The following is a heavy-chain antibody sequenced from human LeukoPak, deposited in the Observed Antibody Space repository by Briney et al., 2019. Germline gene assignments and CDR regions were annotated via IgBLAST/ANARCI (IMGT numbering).Heavy chain of an antibody. CDR1: GGSISSSSYY. D-gene: IGHD2-21*02. V-gene: IGHV4-39*02. J-gene: IGHJ3*02. CDR3: ARDGFEVVTAILPNAFDI. CDR2: IYYSGST. Sequence: SETLSLTCTVSGGSISSSSYYWGWIRQPPGKGLEWIGSIYYSGSTYYNPSLKSRVTISVDTSKNQFSLKLSSVTAADTAVYYCARDGFEVVTAILPNAFDIWGQGTMVTVSS.